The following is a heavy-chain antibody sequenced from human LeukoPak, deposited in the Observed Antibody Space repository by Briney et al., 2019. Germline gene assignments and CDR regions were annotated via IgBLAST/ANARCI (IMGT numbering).Heavy chain of an antibody. D-gene: IGHD3-9*01. J-gene: IGHJ6*03. CDR3: ARDLYYDILTGYYSHYYYYMDV. V-gene: IGHV1-69*04. CDR2: IIPILGIA. CDR1: GYTFTSYD. Sequence: GASVKVSCKASGYTFTSYDINWVRQATGQGLEWMGRIIPILGIANYAQKFQGRVTITADKSTSTAYMELSSLRSEDTAVYYCARDLYYDILTGYYSHYYYYMDVWGKGTTVTVSS.